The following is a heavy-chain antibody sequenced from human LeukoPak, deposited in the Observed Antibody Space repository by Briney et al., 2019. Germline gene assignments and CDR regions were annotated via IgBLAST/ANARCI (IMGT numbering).Heavy chain of an antibody. CDR3: ATPHPLYSSSWNYYYYGMDV. D-gene: IGHD6-13*01. CDR1: GYTLTVLS. CDR2: FDAEDGET. J-gene: IGHJ6*02. Sequence: ASVRVSSTVSGYTLTVLSIHTVRQAPGKGLAWMGGFDAEDGETIYAQKFQGRVTMTEDTSTDTAYMELSSLRSEDTAVYYCATPHPLYSSSWNYYYYGMDVWGQGTTVTVSS. V-gene: IGHV1-24*01.